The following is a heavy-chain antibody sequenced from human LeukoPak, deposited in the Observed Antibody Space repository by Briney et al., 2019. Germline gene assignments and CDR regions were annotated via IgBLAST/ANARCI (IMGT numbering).Heavy chain of an antibody. CDR2: ISAYNGNT. CDR1: GYTFTSYG. D-gene: IGHD3-22*01. Sequence: ASVKVSCKASGYTFTSYGISWVRQAPGQGLEWMGWISAYNGNTNYAQKLQGRVTMTTDTSTSTAYMELRSLRSDDTAVYYCARDLVDYYDSSGYESAFDIWGQGTMVTVSS. CDR3: ARDLVDYYDSSGYESAFDI. J-gene: IGHJ3*02. V-gene: IGHV1-18*01.